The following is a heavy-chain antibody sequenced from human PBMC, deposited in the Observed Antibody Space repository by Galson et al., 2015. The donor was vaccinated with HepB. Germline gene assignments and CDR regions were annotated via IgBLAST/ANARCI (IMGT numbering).Heavy chain of an antibody. V-gene: IGHV1-3*01. CDR2: INAGNGNT. J-gene: IGHJ6*02. CDR1: GYTFTSYA. Sequence: SVKVSCKVSGYTFTSYAMHWVRQAPGQRLEWMGWINAGNGNTKYSQKFQGRVTITRDTSASTAYMELSSLRSEDTAVYYCAREALWFGDHGLGMDVWGQGTTVTVSS. CDR3: AREALWFGDHGLGMDV. D-gene: IGHD3-10*01.